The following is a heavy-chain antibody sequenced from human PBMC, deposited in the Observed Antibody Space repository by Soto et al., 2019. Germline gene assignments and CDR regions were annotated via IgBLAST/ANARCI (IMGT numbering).Heavy chain of an antibody. Sequence: QVQLVESGGGVVQPGRSLRLSCAASGFSLSSSAMHWVRQAPGKGLEWVAGISYDGGSKYYADSVKGRFTISRDNSKNTLYLQMNSLRGEDTAVYYCARDPPADSGDPRFDYWGQGSLVTVSS. J-gene: IGHJ4*02. D-gene: IGHD4-17*01. CDR1: GFSLSSSA. V-gene: IGHV3-30-3*01. CDR3: ARDPPADSGDPRFDY. CDR2: ISYDGGSK.